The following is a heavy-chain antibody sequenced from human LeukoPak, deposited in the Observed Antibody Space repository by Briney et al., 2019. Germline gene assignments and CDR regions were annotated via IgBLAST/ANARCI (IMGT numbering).Heavy chain of an antibody. CDR3: AKDQSVYYDSSGYCLDY. CDR2: ISSSSTTT. D-gene: IGHD3-22*01. Sequence: GGSLRLSCAASGFTFRRYSMNWVRQAPGRGLEWLSYISSSSTTTYYADSVKGRFTISRDNSKNTLYLQMNSLRAEDTAVYYCAKDQSVYYDSSGYCLDYWGQGTLVTVSS. V-gene: IGHV3-48*01. J-gene: IGHJ4*02. CDR1: GFTFRRYS.